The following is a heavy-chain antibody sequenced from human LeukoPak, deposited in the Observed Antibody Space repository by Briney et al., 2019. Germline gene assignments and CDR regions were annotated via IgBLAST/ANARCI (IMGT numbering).Heavy chain of an antibody. CDR2: ISSSSSTI. J-gene: IGHJ4*02. CDR1: GFTFSSYS. D-gene: IGHD2-21*01. Sequence: PGRSLRLSCAASGFTFSSYSMNWVRQAPGKGLEWVSYISSSSSTIYYADSVKGRFTISRDNAKNSLYLQMNSLRAEDTAVYYCARAGIVVVIAHFDYWGQGTLVTVSS. CDR3: ARAGIVVVIAHFDY. V-gene: IGHV3-48*01.